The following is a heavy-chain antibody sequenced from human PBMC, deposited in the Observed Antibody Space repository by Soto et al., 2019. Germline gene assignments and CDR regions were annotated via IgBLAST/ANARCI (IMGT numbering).Heavy chain of an antibody. CDR2: IYYSGST. D-gene: IGHD2-2*01. CDR1: GGSISSYY. Sequence: SETLSLTCTVSGGSISSYYWSWIRQPPGKGLEWIGYIYYSGSTNYNPSLKSRVTISVDTSKNQFSLKLSSVTAADTAVYYCARVYCSSTSCYLLDAFDIWGQGTMVTVSS. CDR3: ARVYCSSTSCYLLDAFDI. J-gene: IGHJ3*02. V-gene: IGHV4-59*01.